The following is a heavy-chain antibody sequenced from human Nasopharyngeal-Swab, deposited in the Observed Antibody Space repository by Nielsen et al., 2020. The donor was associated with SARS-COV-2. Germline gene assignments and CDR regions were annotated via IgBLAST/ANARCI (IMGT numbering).Heavy chain of an antibody. Sequence: WVRQAPGQGLEWMGGIMPIFGTANYAQKFQGRVTITADESTSTAYMELSSLRSEDTAVYYCARDTSGDYYYDSSGRPRHYFDYWGQGTLVTVSS. D-gene: IGHD3-22*01. V-gene: IGHV1-69*01. CDR3: ARDTSGDYYYDSSGRPRHYFDY. J-gene: IGHJ4*02. CDR2: IMPIFGTA.